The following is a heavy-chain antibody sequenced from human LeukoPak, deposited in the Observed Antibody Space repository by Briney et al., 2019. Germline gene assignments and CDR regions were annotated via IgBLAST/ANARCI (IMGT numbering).Heavy chain of an antibody. J-gene: IGHJ4*02. V-gene: IGHV4-39*07. Sequence: SETLSLTCTVSGGSISSSDYYWGWIRQPPGQGLEWIGSIDYSGSTYSNPSLKSRVTVSVDTSKNQFSLKLSSVTAADTAVYYCARERGGYYFDYWGQGTLVTVSS. CDR1: GGSISSSDYY. D-gene: IGHD3-16*01. CDR2: IDYSGST. CDR3: ARERGGYYFDY.